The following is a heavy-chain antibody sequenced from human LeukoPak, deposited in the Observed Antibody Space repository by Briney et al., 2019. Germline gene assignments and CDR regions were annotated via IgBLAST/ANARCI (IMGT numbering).Heavy chain of an antibody. CDR3: ARSPHCDY. Sequence: TGGSLSLSCAPSGFNPSILWMSGVRPARGKGLEWGANIKQDGSEKYSVDSVTGRFTISRDNAKNSLYLQMSNLRAQDTAVYYLARSPHCDYWGQGTLVTVSS. J-gene: IGHJ4*02. V-gene: IGHV3-7*05. CDR1: GFNPSILW. CDR2: IKQDGSEK.